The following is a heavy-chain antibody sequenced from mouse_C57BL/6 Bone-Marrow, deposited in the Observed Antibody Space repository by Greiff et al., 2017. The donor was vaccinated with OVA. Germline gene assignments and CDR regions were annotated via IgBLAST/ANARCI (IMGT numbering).Heavy chain of an antibody. CDR2: IHPNSGST. Sequence: QVQLQQPGAELVKPGASVKLSCKASGYTFTSYWMHWVKQRPGQGLEWIGMIHPNSGSTNYNEKFKSKATLTVDKSSSTAYMQLSSLTSEDSAVYYCAREGVVAYWYFDVGGTGTTVTVSS. D-gene: IGHD1-1*01. J-gene: IGHJ1*03. CDR3: AREGVVAYWYFDV. V-gene: IGHV1-64*01. CDR1: GYTFTSYW.